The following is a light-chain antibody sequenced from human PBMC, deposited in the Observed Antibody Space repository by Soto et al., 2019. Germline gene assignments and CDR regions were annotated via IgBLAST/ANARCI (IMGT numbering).Light chain of an antibody. CDR3: QQYDNLPLT. J-gene: IGKJ3*01. V-gene: IGKV1-33*01. CDR2: DAS. CDR1: QDINNC. Sequence: DIQMTQIPSSLSASVGDRVTITCQASQDINNCLNWYPQKPGKAPNLLIYDASNLESGVPSRFNGSGSGTHFTLTISSLQPEDTATYYCQQYDNLPLTFGPGTKVEIK.